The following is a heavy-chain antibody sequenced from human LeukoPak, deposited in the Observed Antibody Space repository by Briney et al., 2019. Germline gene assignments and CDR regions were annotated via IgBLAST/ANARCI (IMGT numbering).Heavy chain of an antibody. V-gene: IGHV4-4*07. CDR3: ARDRGTWNDDGFDY. CDR1: GGSISSYY. CDR2: ICISGST. Sequence: SETLSLTCTVSGGSISSYYWSWIRQPAGKGLEWIGRICISGSTNYNPSLKSRVTMSVDTSKNQFSLKLSSVTAADTAVYYCARDRGTWNDDGFDYWGQGTLVTVSS. J-gene: IGHJ4*02. D-gene: IGHD1-1*01.